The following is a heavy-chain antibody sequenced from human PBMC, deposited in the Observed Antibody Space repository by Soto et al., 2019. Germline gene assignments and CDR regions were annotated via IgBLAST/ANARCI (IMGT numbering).Heavy chain of an antibody. CDR3: VRSGTSSGRFSDY. V-gene: IGHV5-51*01. CDR2: IYPSDSDI. D-gene: IGHD2-15*01. J-gene: IGHJ4*02. CDR1: GYTFTSYW. Sequence: PGESLKISCKGSGYTFTSYWIGWVRQMPGEGLEWMGLIYPSDSDIRYSPSFQGKVTISADKSITTAYLQWSSLKAADTAMYYCVRSGTSSGRFSDYWGQGTLVTVSS.